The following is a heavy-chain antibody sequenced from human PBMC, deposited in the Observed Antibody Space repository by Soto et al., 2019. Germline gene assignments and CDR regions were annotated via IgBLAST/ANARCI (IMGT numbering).Heavy chain of an antibody. D-gene: IGHD3-10*01. CDR2: IDPSDSYS. CDR1: GYSFTSYW. Sequence: PGESLKISCKGSGYSFTSYWISWVRQMPGKGLEWMGRIDPSDSYSNYSPSFQGHVTISADKSISTAYLQWSSLKASDTAMYYCATWAPSLPGGYYPPGMDVWGQGTTVTVSS. V-gene: IGHV5-10-1*01. CDR3: ATWAPSLPGGYYPPGMDV. J-gene: IGHJ6*02.